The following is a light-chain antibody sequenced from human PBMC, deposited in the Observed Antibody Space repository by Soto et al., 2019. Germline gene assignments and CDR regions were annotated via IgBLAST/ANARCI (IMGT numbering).Light chain of an antibody. CDR2: AAS. Sequence: DIQMTQSPSSLSASVGDRVTITCRASQSISSYLNWYQQKPGKATKLLIYAASSLQSGVPSRFSGSGSGTDFTLTISSLQPEDCATYYCQQSYSTPGTLGPGTEVDIK. J-gene: IGKJ3*01. CDR3: QQSYSTPGT. CDR1: QSISSY. V-gene: IGKV1-39*01.